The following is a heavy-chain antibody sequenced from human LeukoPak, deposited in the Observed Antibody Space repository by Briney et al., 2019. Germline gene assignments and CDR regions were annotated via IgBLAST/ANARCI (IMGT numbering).Heavy chain of an antibody. J-gene: IGHJ3*02. CDR1: GFTFSNYW. Sequence: GGSLSLSCAASGFTFSNYWMNWVRQAPGKGLEWVANIKQDGNEKYYVDSVKGRFTISRDNAKNSLYLQMNSLRVEDTAVYYCAKPITVSGATDGFDIWGQGTMVTVSS. D-gene: IGHD3-3*01. CDR2: IKQDGNEK. CDR3: AKPITVSGATDGFDI. V-gene: IGHV3-7*01.